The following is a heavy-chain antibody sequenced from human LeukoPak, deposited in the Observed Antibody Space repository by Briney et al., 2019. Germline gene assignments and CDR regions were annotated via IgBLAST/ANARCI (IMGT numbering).Heavy chain of an antibody. CDR1: GYSISSGYY. CDR2: IYYSGST. Sequence: PSETLSLTCAVSGYSISSGYYWSWIRQPPGKGLEWIGYIYYSGSTNYNPSLKSRVTISVDTSKNQFSLKLSSVTAADTAVYYCAREFEGTRYYFDYWGQGTLVSVSS. V-gene: IGHV4-61*01. CDR3: AREFEGTRYYFDY. J-gene: IGHJ4*02. D-gene: IGHD3-10*01.